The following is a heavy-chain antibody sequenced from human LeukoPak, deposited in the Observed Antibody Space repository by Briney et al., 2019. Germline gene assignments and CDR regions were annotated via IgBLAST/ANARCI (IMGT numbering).Heavy chain of an antibody. CDR3: ARRVTPWNTLHFYQYNWFDP. CDR1: GGSFSGYY. V-gene: IGHV4-34*01. CDR2: INHSGST. Sequence: RTSETLSLTCAVYGGSFSGYYWSWIRQPPGKGLEWIGEINHSGSTNYNPSLKSRVTISVDTSKNQFSLKLSSVTAADTAVYYCARRVTPWNTLHFYQYNWFDPWGQGTLVTVSS. J-gene: IGHJ5*02. D-gene: IGHD1/OR15-1a*01.